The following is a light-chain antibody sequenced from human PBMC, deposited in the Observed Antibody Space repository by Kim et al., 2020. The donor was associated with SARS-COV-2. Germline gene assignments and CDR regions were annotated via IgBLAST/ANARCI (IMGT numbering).Light chain of an antibody. J-gene: IGKJ2*01. V-gene: IGKV1-NL1*01. Sequence: DIQMTQSPSSLSASVGDRVTITCRASQGITKSLAWYQQKPGRAPKLLLSIASRLESGVPTRFSGSGSVTDYTLSISGLQPEDFFNYYCQQYYRTPYTFGQGTKLEI. CDR3: QQYYRTPYT. CDR2: IAS. CDR1: QGITKS.